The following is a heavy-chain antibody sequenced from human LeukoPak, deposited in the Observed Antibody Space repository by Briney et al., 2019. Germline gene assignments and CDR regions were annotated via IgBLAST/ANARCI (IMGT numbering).Heavy chain of an antibody. J-gene: IGHJ5*02. CDR3: ASLPVGDWFDP. CDR2: IYHSGST. CDR1: GSSISSGYY. Sequence: SETLSLTCAVSGSSISSGYYWGWIRQPPGKGLEWIGSIYHSGSTYYNPSLKSRVTISVDTSKNQFSLKLSSVTAADTAVYYCASLPVGDWFDPWGQGTLVTVSS. V-gene: IGHV4-38-2*01. D-gene: IGHD2-8*02.